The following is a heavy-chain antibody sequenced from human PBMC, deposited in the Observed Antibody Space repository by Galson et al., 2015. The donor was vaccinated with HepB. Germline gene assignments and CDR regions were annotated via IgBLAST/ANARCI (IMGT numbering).Heavy chain of an antibody. CDR2: ISGSGDTI. CDR3: ARPGSGAYMVPH. V-gene: IGHV3-11*01. D-gene: IGHD6-25*01. CDR1: GFIFSDYY. Sequence: SLRLSCAPSGFIFSDYYMSWIRQAPGKGLEWVSYISGSGDTIYYADSVKGRFTISRDNAKKSLYLQMNSLRVDDTAIYYCARPGSGAYMVPHWRQATVVTV. J-gene: IGHJ4*01.